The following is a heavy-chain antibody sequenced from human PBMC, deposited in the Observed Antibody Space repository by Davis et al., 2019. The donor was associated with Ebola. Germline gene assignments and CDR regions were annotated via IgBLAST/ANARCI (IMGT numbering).Heavy chain of an antibody. D-gene: IGHD1-26*01. J-gene: IGHJ3*02. CDR3: ARLPSSGSNGIDI. CDR1: GGSISSHY. Sequence: SETLSLTCTVSGGSISSHYWTWIRQPPGKGLEWIGYIYYSGSTNYNPSLKSRVTISVDTSKNQFSLKLSSVTAADTAVYYCARLPSSGSNGIDIWGQGTMVTVSS. CDR2: IYYSGST. V-gene: IGHV4-59*08.